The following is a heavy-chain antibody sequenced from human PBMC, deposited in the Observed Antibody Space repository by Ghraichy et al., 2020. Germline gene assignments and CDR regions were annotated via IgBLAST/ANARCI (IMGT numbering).Heavy chain of an antibody. CDR3: AAPTLTPHYYDSSGYYYDSRWGAFDI. Sequence: SVKVSCKASGFTFTSSAVQWVRQARGQRLEWIGWIVVGSGNTNYAQKFQERVTITRDMFTSTAYMELSSLRSEDTAVYYCAAPTLTPHYYDSSGYYYDSRWGAFDIWGQGTMVTVSS. J-gene: IGHJ3*02. CDR2: IVVGSGNT. V-gene: IGHV1-58*01. D-gene: IGHD3-22*01. CDR1: GFTFTSSA.